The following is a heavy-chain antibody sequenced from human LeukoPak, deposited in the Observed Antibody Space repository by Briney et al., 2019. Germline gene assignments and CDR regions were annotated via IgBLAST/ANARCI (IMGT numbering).Heavy chain of an antibody. Sequence: SETLSLTCTVSGGSISSYYWSWIRQPPGKGLEWIGYIYYSGSTNYNPSLKSRVTISVDTSKNQFSLKPSSVTAADTAVYYCARDTNCSGGSCYLWYFDLWGRGTLVTVSS. CDR1: GGSISSYY. V-gene: IGHV4-59*01. D-gene: IGHD2-15*01. J-gene: IGHJ2*01. CDR2: IYYSGST. CDR3: ARDTNCSGGSCYLWYFDL.